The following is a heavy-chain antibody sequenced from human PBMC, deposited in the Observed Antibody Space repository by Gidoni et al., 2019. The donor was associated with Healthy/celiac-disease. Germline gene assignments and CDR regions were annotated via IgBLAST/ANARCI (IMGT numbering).Heavy chain of an antibody. V-gene: IGHV3-33*01. D-gene: IGHD6-6*01. Sequence: QVQLVESGGGVVQPGRSLRLSCAASGFTFSSYGMHWVRQAPGKGLEWVAVIWYDGSNKYYADSVKGRFTISRDNSKNTLYLQMNSLRAEDTAVYYCARGGDIAARPFDYWGQGTLVTVSS. CDR2: IWYDGSNK. J-gene: IGHJ4*02. CDR1: GFTFSSYG. CDR3: ARGGDIAARPFDY.